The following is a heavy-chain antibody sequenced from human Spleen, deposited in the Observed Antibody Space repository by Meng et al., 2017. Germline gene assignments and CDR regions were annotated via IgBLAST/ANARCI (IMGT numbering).Heavy chain of an antibody. CDR1: GDSISDYF. J-gene: IGHJ3*01. CDR3: ARGGTYPGGAFDV. V-gene: IGHV4-59*01. Sequence: LSLSCTVPGDSISDYFWNWVRQPPGKGLEWIGYIDYGGRTKYNPSLTSQVPISVDLSKNQSSLRLSALSAADTAVYYCARGGTYPGGAFDVWGHGTLVTVSS. CDR2: IDYGGRT. D-gene: IGHD1-26*01.